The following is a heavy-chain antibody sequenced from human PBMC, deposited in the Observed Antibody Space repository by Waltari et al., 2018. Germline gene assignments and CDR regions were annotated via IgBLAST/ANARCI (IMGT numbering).Heavy chain of an antibody. V-gene: IGHV3-15*07. CDR2: ITAKADGGTT. Sequence: EVQLVESGGGLVKRGGSLRLSCAASGFTFSYAWMSWVRQAPGRGLEWVGLITAKADGGTTDYAAPVKGRFTISRDDSKNTLYLQMNSLKTEDTAVYFCTTERWFDPWGQGTLVTVSS. CDR1: GFTFSYAW. J-gene: IGHJ5*02. CDR3: TTERWFDP.